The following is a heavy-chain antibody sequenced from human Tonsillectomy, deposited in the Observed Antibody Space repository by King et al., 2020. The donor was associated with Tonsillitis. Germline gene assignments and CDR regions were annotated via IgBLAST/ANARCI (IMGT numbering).Heavy chain of an antibody. CDR1: GHTLTELY. J-gene: IGHJ4*02. Sequence: QLVQSGAEVKKPGASVKVSCKVSGHTLTELYILWVRQAPGKGLEWMGTFDPEDGETIYAQRFQDRVTLTEDTSTDTAYMELSSLRSEDTAVYYCTTGAIASAGSWYFDYWGQGTLVTVSS. CDR2: FDPEDGET. V-gene: IGHV1-24*01. CDR3: TTGAIASAGSWYFDY. D-gene: IGHD6-13*01.